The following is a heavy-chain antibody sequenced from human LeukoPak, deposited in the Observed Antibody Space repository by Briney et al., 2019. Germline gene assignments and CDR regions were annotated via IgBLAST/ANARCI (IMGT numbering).Heavy chain of an antibody. J-gene: IGHJ5*02. CDR1: GGSVDTYY. CDR3: ARDIGDDYTNWFDP. Sequence: PSETLSLTCTVSGGSVDTYYWSWIRQPLGQGLDWIGYIHYSGSTNYNPSLKSRVSISVDTSKHLFSLKLNSVTAADTAVYYCARDIGDDYTNWFDPWGQGTLVTVSS. V-gene: IGHV4-59*02. D-gene: IGHD5-24*01. CDR2: IHYSGST.